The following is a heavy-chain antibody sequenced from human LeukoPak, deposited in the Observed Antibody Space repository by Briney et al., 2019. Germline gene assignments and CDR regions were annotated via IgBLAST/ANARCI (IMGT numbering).Heavy chain of an antibody. Sequence: GGSLRLSCAASGFTFRSYGMHWVRQAPGKGLQWVAVIWYDGSNKYYADSVKGRFAISRDNSRNTLSLQMNSLRAEDTAVYYCARELPPLEKYYFDYWGQGTLVTVSS. CDR1: GFTFRSYG. J-gene: IGHJ4*02. CDR3: ARELPPLEKYYFDY. CDR2: IWYDGSNK. V-gene: IGHV3-33*01. D-gene: IGHD3-3*01.